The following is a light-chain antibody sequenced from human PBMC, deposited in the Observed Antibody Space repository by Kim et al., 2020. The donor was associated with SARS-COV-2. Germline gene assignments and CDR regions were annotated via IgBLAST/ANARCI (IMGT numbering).Light chain of an antibody. V-gene: IGKV3-15*01. CDR1: QSLSSN. Sequence: IVLTQSPATLSVSPGERATLSCRASQSLSSNLAWYQQKRGQAPRLLIYDASTRAAGLPDRFSGSGSGTEFTLTISSPQSEDFAVYYCKQYSDSPPTFGQGTKVDIK. CDR3: KQYSDSPPT. CDR2: DAS. J-gene: IGKJ1*01.